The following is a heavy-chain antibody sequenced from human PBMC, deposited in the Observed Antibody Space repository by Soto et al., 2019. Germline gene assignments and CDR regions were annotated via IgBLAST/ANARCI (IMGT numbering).Heavy chain of an antibody. CDR1: GGSISSGGYY. CDR2: IYYSGST. V-gene: IGHV4-31*03. CDR3: ARAIGYGSGSYYNGAYYFDY. D-gene: IGHD3-10*01. J-gene: IGHJ4*02. Sequence: SETLSLTCTVSGGSISSGGYYWSWIRQHPGKGLEWIGYIYYSGSTYYNPSLKSRVTISVDTSKNQFSLKLSSVTAADTAVYYRARAIGYGSGSYYNGAYYFDYWGQGTLVIVYS.